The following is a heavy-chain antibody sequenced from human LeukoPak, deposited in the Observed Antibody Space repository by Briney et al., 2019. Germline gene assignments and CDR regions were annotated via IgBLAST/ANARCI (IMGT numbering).Heavy chain of an antibody. CDR2: IYYSGST. CDR1: GGSISSYY. V-gene: IGHV4-59*08. J-gene: IGHJ4*02. Sequence: PSETLSLTCTVSGGSISSYYWSWIRQPPGKGLEWIGYIYYSGSTNYNPSLKSRVTISVDTSKNQFSLRLSSVAAADTAVYYCARGYESSGYYYRYYFDYWGQGTLVTVSS. CDR3: ARGYESSGYYYRYYFDY. D-gene: IGHD3-22*01.